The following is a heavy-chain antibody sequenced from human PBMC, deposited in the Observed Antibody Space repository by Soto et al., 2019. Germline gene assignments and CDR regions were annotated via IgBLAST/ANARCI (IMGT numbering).Heavy chain of an antibody. CDR1: GFTFSDHY. J-gene: IGHJ4*02. V-gene: IGHV3-72*01. CDR3: ARFSGSYTRGLAY. Sequence: EVQLVESGGGLVQPGGSLRLSCAASGFTFSDHYMDWVRQAPGKGLEWVGRSRNKANSYSTEYAASVKGRFTISRDESKNSLYLQMNSLKTEDTAVYYWARFSGSYTRGLAYWGQGTLVTVSS. D-gene: IGHD1-26*01. CDR2: SRNKANSYST.